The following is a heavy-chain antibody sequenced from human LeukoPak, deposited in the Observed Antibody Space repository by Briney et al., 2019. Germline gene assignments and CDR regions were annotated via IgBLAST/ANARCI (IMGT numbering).Heavy chain of an antibody. Sequence: SETLSLTRTVSGGSISSYSWSWIRHPPGKGLEWSGYIYYSVSTNYNPSLKSRVTISVDTSKNQFSLKLSSVTAADTAVYYCARGPNYYYGMDVWGQGTTVTVS. CDR1: GGSISSYS. CDR2: IYYSVST. V-gene: IGHV4-59*08. CDR3: ARGPNYYYGMDV. J-gene: IGHJ6*02.